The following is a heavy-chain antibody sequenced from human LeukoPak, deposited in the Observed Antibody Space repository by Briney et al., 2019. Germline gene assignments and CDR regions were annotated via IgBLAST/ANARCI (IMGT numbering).Heavy chain of an antibody. CDR1: GFTFSSYG. Sequence: QSGGSLRLSCAASGFTFSSYGMHWVRQAPGKGLEWVAFIWYDGSNKYYADSVKGRFTISRDNSKNTLYLQMNSLRAEDTAVYYCAKGSQAFDYWGQGTLVTVSS. V-gene: IGHV3-30*02. J-gene: IGHJ4*02. CDR3: AKGSQAFDY. CDR2: IWYDGSNK.